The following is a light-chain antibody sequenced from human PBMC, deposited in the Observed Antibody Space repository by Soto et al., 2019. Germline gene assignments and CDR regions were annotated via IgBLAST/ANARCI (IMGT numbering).Light chain of an antibody. J-gene: IGKJ1*01. CDR2: WAS. Sequence: DIVMTQSPDSLAVSLGERATINCKSSQSVLYSSNNKNYLAWYQQKPGQPPKLLIYWASTRESGVPDRFSGSRSGPDFTLTIRSLQAEDLSGYYSKQHLSHHHTFDKGTTVGI. CDR3: KQHLSHHHT. CDR1: QSVLYSSNNKNY. V-gene: IGKV4-1*01.